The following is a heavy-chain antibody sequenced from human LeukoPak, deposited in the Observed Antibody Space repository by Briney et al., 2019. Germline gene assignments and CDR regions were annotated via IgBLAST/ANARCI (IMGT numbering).Heavy chain of an antibody. D-gene: IGHD6-19*01. CDR2: ISGSGNTV. V-gene: IGHV3-48*03. CDR1: GFNFSSYE. J-gene: IGHJ6*02. CDR3: VRDNTETVPGTGRYFTGMDV. Sequence: PGGSLRLSCAASGFNFSSYEMNWVRQAPGKGLEWVSYISGSGNTVYYADSVKGRFTISRDDAKKSLYLQMNSLRADDTAVYYCVRDNTETVPGTGRYFTGMDVWGQGTMVTVSS.